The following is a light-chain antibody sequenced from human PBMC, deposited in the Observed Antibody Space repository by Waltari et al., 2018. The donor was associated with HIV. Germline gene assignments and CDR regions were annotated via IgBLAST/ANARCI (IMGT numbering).Light chain of an antibody. Sequence: QSVLTQPSSVSAAPRQRVTISCSGSSSNIGNNAVKWYQQLPGKAPKLLMYYDDLLPSGVSDRFSGSKSGTSASLAISELQSEDEADYYCASWDDSLNGVVFGGGTKLTVL. V-gene: IGLV1-36*01. CDR3: ASWDDSLNGVV. CDR2: YDD. J-gene: IGLJ2*01. CDR1: SSNIGNNA.